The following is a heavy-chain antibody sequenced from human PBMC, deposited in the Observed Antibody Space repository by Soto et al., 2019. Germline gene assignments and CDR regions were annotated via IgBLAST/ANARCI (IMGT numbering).Heavy chain of an antibody. CDR1: GFTFSSYA. CDR2: ISYDGSNK. J-gene: IGHJ4*02. CDR3: AKDHSFRFLEWLSGYYFDY. V-gene: IGHV3-30-3*01. D-gene: IGHD3-3*01. Sequence: PGGSLRLSCAASGFTFSSYAMHWVRQAPGKGLEWVAVISYDGSNKYYADSVKGRFTISRDNSKNTLYLQMNSLRAEDTAVYYSAKDHSFRFLEWLSGYYFDYGGQGTLVTVSS.